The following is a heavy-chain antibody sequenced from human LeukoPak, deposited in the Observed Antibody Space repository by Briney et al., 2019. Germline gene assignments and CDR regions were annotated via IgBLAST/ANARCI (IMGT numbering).Heavy chain of an antibody. D-gene: IGHD2-21*01. CDR1: GYTFTGYY. CDR3: ARVEYCGVHCYYYFDN. Sequence: ASVKVSCKASGYTFTGYYMHWVRQAPGQGLEWMGYINPDSGGTSYAQKFQGRVTMTRDASISTAYLELSRLTSDDTALYFCARVEYCGVHCYYYFDNWGQGTLLTVSS. CDR2: INPDSGGT. V-gene: IGHV1-2*02. J-gene: IGHJ4*02.